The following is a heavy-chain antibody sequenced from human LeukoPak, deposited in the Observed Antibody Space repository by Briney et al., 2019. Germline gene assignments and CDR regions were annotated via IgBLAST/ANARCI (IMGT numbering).Heavy chain of an antibody. D-gene: IGHD3-3*01. CDR1: GGSIRSYY. Sequence: SETLSLTCTVSGGSIRSYYWSWIRQPPGKGLEWIGYIYYSGSTNYNPSLKSRVTISVDTSKNQFSLKLSSVTAADTAVYYSARGLYYDFWSGYSNWFDPWGQGTLVTVS. V-gene: IGHV4-59*01. CDR3: ARGLYYDFWSGYSNWFDP. J-gene: IGHJ5*02. CDR2: IYYSGST.